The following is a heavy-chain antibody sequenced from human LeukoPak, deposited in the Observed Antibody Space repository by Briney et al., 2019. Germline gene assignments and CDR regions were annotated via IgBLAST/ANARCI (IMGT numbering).Heavy chain of an antibody. CDR1: GFTFISYW. CDR2: INSDGSST. Sequence: GGSLRLSCAASGFTFISYWMHWVRQAPGKGLVWVSRINSDGSSTSNADSVKGRFTISRDNAKNTLYLQMNSLRAEDTAVYYCARDMDDSSGYAFDYWGQGTLVTVSS. CDR3: ARDMDDSSGYAFDY. D-gene: IGHD3-22*01. V-gene: IGHV3-74*01. J-gene: IGHJ4*02.